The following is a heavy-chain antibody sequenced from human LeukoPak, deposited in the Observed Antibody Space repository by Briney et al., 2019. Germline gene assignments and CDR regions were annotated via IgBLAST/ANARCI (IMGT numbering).Heavy chain of an antibody. Sequence: GGSLRLSCAASGFTFSSYWMSWVRQAPGKGLEWVANIKQDGSEKYYVDSVKGRLTISRDNAKNSLYLQMNSLRAEDTAVYYCARLQAPVRGDHYYYMDVWGKGTTVTISS. V-gene: IGHV3-7*03. CDR3: ARLQAPVRGDHYYYMDV. D-gene: IGHD3-10*01. CDR2: IKQDGSEK. J-gene: IGHJ6*03. CDR1: GFTFSSYW.